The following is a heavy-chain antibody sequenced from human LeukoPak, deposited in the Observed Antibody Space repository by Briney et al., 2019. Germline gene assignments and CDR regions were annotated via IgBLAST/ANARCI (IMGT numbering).Heavy chain of an antibody. CDR3: ARRRYYDYTGFFDY. Sequence: SQTLSVTCAISGDSVSSNSASWNWFRQSPSRGLEWLGRTFYTSKWNNDYAVSVKSRITINPDTSKNHFSLQLNSVTPEDTAVYYCARRRYYDYTGFFDYWGQGTLVTVSS. J-gene: IGHJ4*02. V-gene: IGHV6-1*01. CDR1: GDSVSSNSAS. D-gene: IGHD3-22*01. CDR2: TFYTSKWNN.